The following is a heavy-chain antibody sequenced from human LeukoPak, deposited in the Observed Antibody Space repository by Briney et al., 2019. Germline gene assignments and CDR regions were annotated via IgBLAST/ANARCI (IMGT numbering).Heavy chain of an antibody. CDR2: INHSGST. V-gene: IGHV4-34*01. D-gene: IGHD3-22*01. Sequence: PSETLSLTCAVYGGSFSGYYWSWIRQPPGKGLEWIGEINHSGSTNYNPSLKSRVTISVDTSKNQFSLKLTSVTAADTAVYYCASQYDSSGYLVGFDYWGQGTLVTVSS. CDR3: ASQYDSSGYLVGFDY. CDR1: GGSFSGYY. J-gene: IGHJ4*02.